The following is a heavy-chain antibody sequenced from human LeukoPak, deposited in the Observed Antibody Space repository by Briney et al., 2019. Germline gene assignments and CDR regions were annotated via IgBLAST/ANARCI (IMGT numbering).Heavy chain of an antibody. CDR1: GFSFTNFW. CDR3: ARGDAFSGDH. Sequence: GGSLRLSCVVSGFSFTNFWMSWVRQAPGRGLEWVANIHPEGNEKYHVESVKGRFTISRDNTKNVLVLQMNGLRVEDTAVYYCARGDAFSGDHWGQGTLVTVSS. J-gene: IGHJ4*02. CDR2: IHPEGNEK. V-gene: IGHV3-7*04.